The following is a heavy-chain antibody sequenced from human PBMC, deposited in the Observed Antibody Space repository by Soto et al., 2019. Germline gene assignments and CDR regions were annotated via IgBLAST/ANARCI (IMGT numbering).Heavy chain of an antibody. J-gene: IGHJ4*02. CDR1: GGSISSSSYY. Sequence: SETLSLTCTVSGGSISSSSYYWGWIRQPPGKGLEWIGSIYYSGSTYYNPSLKSRVTISVDTSKNQFSLKLSSVTAADTAVYYCARHILQYPADPFDYWGQGTLVTVSS. CDR3: ARHILQYPADPFDY. D-gene: IGHD2-2*02. CDR2: IYYSGST. V-gene: IGHV4-39*01.